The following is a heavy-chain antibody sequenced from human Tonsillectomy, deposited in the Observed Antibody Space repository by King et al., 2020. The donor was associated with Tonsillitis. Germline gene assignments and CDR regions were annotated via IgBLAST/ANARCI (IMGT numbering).Heavy chain of an antibody. V-gene: IGHV3-30*18. Sequence: QLVQSGGGVVQPGRSLRLSCAASGFTFSRYGMHWVRQSPGEGLEWVAVIGNDGSVTYYADSVKGRFTLSRDNSENTPYMQMNSLRVEDTAVYYCAKEIKQVAGDWYFDLWGRGTLVIVSS. CDR2: IGNDGSVT. J-gene: IGHJ2*01. CDR3: AKEIKQVAGDWYFDL. CDR1: GFTFSRYG. D-gene: IGHD6-19*01.